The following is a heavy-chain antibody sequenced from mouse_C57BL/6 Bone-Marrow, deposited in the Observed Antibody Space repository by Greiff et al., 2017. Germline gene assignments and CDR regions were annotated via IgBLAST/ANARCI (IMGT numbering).Heavy chain of an antibody. CDR1: GYTFTDYY. J-gene: IGHJ4*01. Sequence: EVQLQQSGPELVKPAASVKISCKASGYTFTDYYMNWVKQSHGKSLEWIGDINPNNGGTSYNQKFKGKATLTVDKSSSTAYMELRSLTSEDSAVYYCARFYAMDYWGQGTSVTVSS. CDR2: INPNNGGT. V-gene: IGHV1-26*01. CDR3: ARFYAMDY.